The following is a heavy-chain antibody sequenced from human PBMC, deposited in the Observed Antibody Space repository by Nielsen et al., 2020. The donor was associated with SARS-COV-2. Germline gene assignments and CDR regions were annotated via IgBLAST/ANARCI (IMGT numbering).Heavy chain of an antibody. CDR3: ARVVRYFDWLRYFDY. CDR2: INHSGNT. V-gene: IGHV4-34*01. D-gene: IGHD3-9*01. CDR1: GGSLSNYY. Sequence: SETLSLTCAVSGGSLSNYYWNRIRQSPEKGLEWIGEINHSGNTGYNPSLKSRLTLSVDTSKNQFSLKLSSVTAADTAVYYCARVVRYFDWLRYFDYWGQGTLVTVSS. J-gene: IGHJ4*02.